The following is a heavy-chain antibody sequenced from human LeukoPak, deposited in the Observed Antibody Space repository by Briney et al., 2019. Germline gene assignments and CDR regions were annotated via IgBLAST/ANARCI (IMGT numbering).Heavy chain of an antibody. V-gene: IGHV5-51*01. Sequence: GESLKISCKGSGFIYINHWIGWVRQMPGQGLEWMGIIYPGDSDTRYSPPFQGQVTISVDRSINTAYLQWSSLKASDTAMYYCVRRGFCSGDNCFSHAFDIWGQGTMVTVSS. CDR3: VRRGFCSGDNCFSHAFDI. J-gene: IGHJ3*02. CDR1: GFIYINHW. D-gene: IGHD2-15*01. CDR2: IYPGDSDT.